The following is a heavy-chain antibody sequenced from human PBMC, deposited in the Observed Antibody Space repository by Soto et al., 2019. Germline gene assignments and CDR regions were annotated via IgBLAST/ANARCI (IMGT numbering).Heavy chain of an antibody. V-gene: IGHV4-34*01. CDR3: QAEDGIRDVRSVSAFLLNRSSDL. Sequence: KGLEWIGEINHSGSTNCNPSLKSRVTISVDTSKNQFSLKLSSVTAADTAVFFFQAEDGIRDVRSVSAFLLNRSSDL. J-gene: IGHJ2*01. D-gene: IGHD2-15*01. CDR2: INHSGST.